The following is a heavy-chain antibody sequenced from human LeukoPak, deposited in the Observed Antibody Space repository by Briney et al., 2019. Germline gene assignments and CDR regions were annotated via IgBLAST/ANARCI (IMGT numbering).Heavy chain of an antibody. D-gene: IGHD6-19*01. V-gene: IGHV4-61*01. Sequence: PSETLSLTCTVSGGSVSSGSYYWSWIRQPPGKGLEWIGYIYYSGSTNYNPSLKSRVSISVDTSKNQFSLKLSSVAAADTAVYYCARVSSGWSPFDYWGQGTLVTVSS. CDR2: IYYSGST. J-gene: IGHJ4*02. CDR3: ARVSSGWSPFDY. CDR1: GGSVSSGSYY.